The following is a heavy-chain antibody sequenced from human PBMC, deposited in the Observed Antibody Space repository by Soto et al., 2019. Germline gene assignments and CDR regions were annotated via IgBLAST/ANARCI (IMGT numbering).Heavy chain of an antibody. CDR1: GGSISSYY. CDR2: IYYSGST. D-gene: IGHD1-1*01. Sequence: SETLSLTCTVSGGSISSYYWSWIRQPPGKGLEWIGYIYYSGSTNYNPSLKSRVTISVDTSKNQFSLKLSSVTAADTAVYYCAREGTNWFDPWGQGTLVTVSS. J-gene: IGHJ5*02. CDR3: AREGTNWFDP. V-gene: IGHV4-59*01.